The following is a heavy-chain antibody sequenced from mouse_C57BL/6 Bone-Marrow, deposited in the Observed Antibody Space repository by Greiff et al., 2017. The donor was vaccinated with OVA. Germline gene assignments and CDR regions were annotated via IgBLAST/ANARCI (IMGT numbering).Heavy chain of an antibody. CDR3: ARGGPFDY. Sequence: QVQLKESGAELVRPGASVKLSCKASGYTFTGYYINWVKQRPGQGLEWIARIYPGSGNTYYNEKFKGKATLTAEKSSSTAYMQLSSLTSEDSAVYFCARGGPFDYWGQGTTLTVSS. CDR2: IYPGSGNT. V-gene: IGHV1-76*01. CDR1: GYTFTGYY. J-gene: IGHJ2*01.